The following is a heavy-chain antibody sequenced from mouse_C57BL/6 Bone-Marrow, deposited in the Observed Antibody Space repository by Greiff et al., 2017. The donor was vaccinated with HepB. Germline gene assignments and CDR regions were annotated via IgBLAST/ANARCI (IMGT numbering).Heavy chain of an antibody. CDR1: GFTFSDYY. CDR3: ARDRMGTTVVGRGYAMDY. J-gene: IGHJ4*01. Sequence: DVHLVESEGGLVQPGSSMKLSCTASGFTFSDYYMAWVRQVPEKGLEWVANINYDGSSTYYLDSLKSRFIISRDNAKNILYLQMSSLKSEDTATYYCARDRMGTTVVGRGYAMDYWGQGTSVTVSS. D-gene: IGHD1-1*01. V-gene: IGHV5-16*01. CDR2: INYDGSST.